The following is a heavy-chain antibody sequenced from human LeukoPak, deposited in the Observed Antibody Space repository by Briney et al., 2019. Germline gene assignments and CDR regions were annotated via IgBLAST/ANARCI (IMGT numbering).Heavy chain of an antibody. Sequence: SETLSLTCSVSGASISSHYWSWIRHPPGKGLEWIGYIYYSGSTNYNPSLKSRVTISVDTSKNQFSLKLNSVTAADTAVYYCARSSGSRYYIDYWGQGTLVTVSS. CDR2: IYYSGST. CDR3: ARSSGSRYYIDY. D-gene: IGHD1-26*01. CDR1: GASISSHY. V-gene: IGHV4-59*11. J-gene: IGHJ4*02.